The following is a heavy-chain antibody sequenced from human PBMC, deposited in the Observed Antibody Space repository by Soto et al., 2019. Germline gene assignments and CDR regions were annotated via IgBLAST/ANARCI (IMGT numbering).Heavy chain of an antibody. J-gene: IGHJ4*02. Sequence: PGGSLRLSCAASGFTFSSYAMHWVRQAPGKGLEWVAFISYDGNKEYYATPGKGLSTPPRDFPKTTLFLKMNSLRAEDTVLYYCGRDGLVIVDCYSCYFDYGGQGSLVTVPS. CDR1: GFTFSSYA. CDR3: GRDGLVIVDCYSCYFDY. V-gene: IGHV3-30-3*01. CDR2: ISYDGNKE. D-gene: IGHD2-21*02.